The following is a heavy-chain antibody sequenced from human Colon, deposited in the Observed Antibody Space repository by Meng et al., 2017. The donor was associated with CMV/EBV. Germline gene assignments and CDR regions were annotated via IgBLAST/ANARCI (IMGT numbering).Heavy chain of an antibody. CDR2: INPNGGGT. CDR3: ARVKCGTTSCSQGLDP. D-gene: IGHD1-7*01. J-gene: IGHJ5*02. Sequence: ASVKVSCKASGYTFTDYYLHWVRQAPGQGLERMGWINPNGGGTDYARTFQGRVAMTRDTSTTTVYLEVNRLTSADTATYYCARVKCGTTSCSQGLDPWGQGTLVTVSS. V-gene: IGHV1-2*02. CDR1: GYTFTDYY.